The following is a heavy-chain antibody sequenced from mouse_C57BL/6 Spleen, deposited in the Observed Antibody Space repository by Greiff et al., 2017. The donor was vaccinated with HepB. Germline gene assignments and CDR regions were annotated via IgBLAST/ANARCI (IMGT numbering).Heavy chain of an antibody. V-gene: IGHV5-4*01. Sequence: EVHLVESGGGLVKPGGSLKLSCAASGFTFSSYAMSWVRQTPEKRLEWVATISDGGSYTYYPDNVKGRFTISRDNAKNNLYLQMNHLKSEDTAMYYCAREGDYDYPWFGYWGQGTLVTVAA. CDR1: GFTFSSYA. CDR3: AREGDYDYPWFGY. J-gene: IGHJ3*01. CDR2: ISDGGSYT. D-gene: IGHD2-4*01.